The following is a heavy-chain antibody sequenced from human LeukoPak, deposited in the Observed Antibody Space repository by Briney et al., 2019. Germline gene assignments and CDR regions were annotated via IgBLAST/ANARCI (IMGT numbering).Heavy chain of an antibody. CDR3: AKFVVVVAAMGFDP. D-gene: IGHD2-15*01. Sequence: SETLSLTCTVSGGSVGSGSYYWSWIRQPPGKRLEWIGYISYGGNTNYNPSLKSRVTISVDTSRNQFSLKLSSVTAADTAVYFCAKFVVVVAAMGFDPWGQGTLVTVSS. CDR2: ISYGGNT. J-gene: IGHJ5*02. V-gene: IGHV4-61*01. CDR1: GGSVGSGSYY.